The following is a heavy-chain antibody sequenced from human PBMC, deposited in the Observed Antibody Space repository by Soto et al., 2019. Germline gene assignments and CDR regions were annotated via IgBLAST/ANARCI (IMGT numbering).Heavy chain of an antibody. J-gene: IGHJ3*02. Sequence: PGESLKISCKGSGYSFTSYWIGWVRQMPGKGLEWVGIIYPGDSDTRYSPSFQGQVTISADKSISTAYLQWSSLKASDTAMYYCARHGAGSGSSDAFDIWGQGTMVTVSS. V-gene: IGHV5-51*01. CDR1: GYSFTSYW. CDR3: ARHGAGSGSSDAFDI. CDR2: IYPGDSDT. D-gene: IGHD3-10*01.